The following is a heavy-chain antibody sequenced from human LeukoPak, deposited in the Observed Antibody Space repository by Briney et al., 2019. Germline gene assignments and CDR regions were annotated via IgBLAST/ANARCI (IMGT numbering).Heavy chain of an antibody. CDR1: GYSLNKLS. CDR2: FDRDDGTT. CDR3: ATVGRNYLGFDP. Sequence: ASVKVSCKVSGYSLNKLSMHWVREAPGKGLEWVAGFDRDDGTTMYAQRFQGRVIMTEDTSADTAYMELSSLRSNDTAVYYCATVGRNYLGFDPWGQGTLVTVSS. V-gene: IGHV1-24*01. J-gene: IGHJ5*02. D-gene: IGHD2/OR15-2a*01.